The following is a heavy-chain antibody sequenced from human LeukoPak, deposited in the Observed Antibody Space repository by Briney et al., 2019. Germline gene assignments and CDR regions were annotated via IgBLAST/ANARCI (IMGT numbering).Heavy chain of an antibody. D-gene: IGHD5-18*01. Sequence: GGSLRLSCAASGFTFSSYAMSWVRQAPGKGLEWVSYISSSSSTIYYADSVKGRFTISRDNAKNSLYLQMNSLRAEDTAVYYCARDGGQLWLRAGSLDYWGQGTLVTVSS. CDR2: ISSSSSTI. CDR1: GFTFSSYA. CDR3: ARDGGQLWLRAGSLDY. V-gene: IGHV3-48*01. J-gene: IGHJ4*02.